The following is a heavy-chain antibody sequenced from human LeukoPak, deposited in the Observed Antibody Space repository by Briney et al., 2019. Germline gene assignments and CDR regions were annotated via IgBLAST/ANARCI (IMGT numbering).Heavy chain of an antibody. V-gene: IGHV1-2*02. CDR2: INPNSGGT. Sequence: GASVKVSCKASGYTFTGYYMHWVRQAPGQGLEWMGWINPNSGGTNYAQKFQGRVTMTRDTSISTAYMELSRLRSDDTAVYYCARDYGRRVPIGGYWGQGTLVTVSS. D-gene: IGHD3-16*01. J-gene: IGHJ4*02. CDR3: ARDYGRRVPIGGY. CDR1: GYTFTGYY.